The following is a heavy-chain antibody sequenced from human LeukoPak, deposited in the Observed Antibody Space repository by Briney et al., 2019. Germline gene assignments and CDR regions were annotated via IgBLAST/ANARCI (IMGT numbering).Heavy chain of an antibody. V-gene: IGHV4-34*01. CDR2: INHSGST. Sequence: SETLSLTCAVYGGSFSGYYWSWIRQPPGKGLEWIGEINHSGSTNYNPSLKSRVTISVDTSKNQFSLKLSSVTAADTAVYYCARVTKIFARVDYWGQGTLVSVSS. CDR1: GGSFSGYY. CDR3: ARVTKIFARVDY. J-gene: IGHJ4*02. D-gene: IGHD2-15*01.